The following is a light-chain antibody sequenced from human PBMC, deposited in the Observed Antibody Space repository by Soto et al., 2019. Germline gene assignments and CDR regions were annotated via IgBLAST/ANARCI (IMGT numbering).Light chain of an antibody. V-gene: IGLV3-21*02. CDR3: QVWDGSSYYWV. Sequence: SYELTQPPSVSVAPGQTARITCGGNNIGSKSVHWYQQKPGQAPVLVVYDDSDRPSGIPDRFSGSKSGNTATLTISRVEVGDEAEYYCQVWDGSSYYWVFGGGTKLTVL. CDR1: NIGSKS. J-gene: IGLJ3*02. CDR2: DDS.